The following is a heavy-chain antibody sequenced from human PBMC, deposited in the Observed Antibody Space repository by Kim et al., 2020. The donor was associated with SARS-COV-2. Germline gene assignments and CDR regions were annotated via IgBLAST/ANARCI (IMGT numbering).Heavy chain of an antibody. D-gene: IGHD3-9*01. CDR3: AKDIERKVRYFDWSPLDV. CDR2: ISGSGGST. V-gene: IGHV3-23*01. J-gene: IGHJ6*02. Sequence: GGSLRLSCAASGFTFSSYAMSWVRQAPGKGLEWVSAISGSGGSTYYADSVKGRFTISRDNSKNTLYLQMNSLRAEDTAVYYCAKDIERKVRYFDWSPLDVCGQGTTVTVSS. CDR1: GFTFSSYA.